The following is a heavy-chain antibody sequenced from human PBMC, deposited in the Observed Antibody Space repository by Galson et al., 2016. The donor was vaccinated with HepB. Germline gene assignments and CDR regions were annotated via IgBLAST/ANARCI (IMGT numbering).Heavy chain of an antibody. Sequence: SLRLSCAASGFSFSNYVIHWVRQAPGKGLEWAALISYDESSDYADPVKGRFTISRDNSKNTVYLQMNTLRAEDTGVYFCARGRKTGVPVYGTGYYGMDVWGKGTTVTASS. V-gene: IGHV3-30-3*01. CDR1: GFSFSNYV. J-gene: IGHJ6*04. CDR2: ISYDESS. D-gene: IGHD6-19*01. CDR3: ARGRKTGVPVYGTGYYGMDV.